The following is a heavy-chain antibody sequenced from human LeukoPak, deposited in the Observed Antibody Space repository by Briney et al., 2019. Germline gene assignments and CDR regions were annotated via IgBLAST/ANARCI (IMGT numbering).Heavy chain of an antibody. D-gene: IGHD6-19*01. Sequence: GGSLRLSCAASGFTFSSYAMHWVRQASGKGLEWVGRIRSKANSYATAYAASVKGRFTISRDDSKNTAYLQMNSLKTEDTAVYYCTRPGIAVAGDYWGQGTLVTVSS. J-gene: IGHJ4*02. CDR2: IRSKANSYAT. CDR1: GFTFSSYA. V-gene: IGHV3-73*01. CDR3: TRPGIAVAGDY.